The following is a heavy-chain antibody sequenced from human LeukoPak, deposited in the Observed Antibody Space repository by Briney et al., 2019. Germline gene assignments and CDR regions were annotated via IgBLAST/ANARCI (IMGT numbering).Heavy chain of an antibody. D-gene: IGHD5-24*01. CDR2: ISYDVTNK. Sequence: GGPLRLSCAASGFTFSSYAMHWVRQAPGKGLEWVAVISYDVTNKFYADSMKGRFTVSRDNSKNTLYLQMNSLRAEDTAVYYCARDGGDGYKGFFGYWGQGTLVTVSS. CDR3: ARDGGDGYKGFFGY. V-gene: IGHV3-30-3*01. J-gene: IGHJ4*02. CDR1: GFTFSSYA.